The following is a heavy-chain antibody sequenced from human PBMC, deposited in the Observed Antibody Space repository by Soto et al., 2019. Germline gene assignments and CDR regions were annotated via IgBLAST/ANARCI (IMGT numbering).Heavy chain of an antibody. V-gene: IGHV3-7*01. CDR3: ARPGTSIAFDI. J-gene: IGHJ3*02. Sequence: HPGGSLRLSCAASGFIFRSYWMGWVRQAPGKGLEWVANIKEDGSEKFYVDSVKGRFTISKDNAKNSLYLQMNSLRAEDTAVYYCARPGTSIAFDIWGQGTMVTVSS. D-gene: IGHD6-6*01. CDR2: IKEDGSEK. CDR1: GFIFRSYW.